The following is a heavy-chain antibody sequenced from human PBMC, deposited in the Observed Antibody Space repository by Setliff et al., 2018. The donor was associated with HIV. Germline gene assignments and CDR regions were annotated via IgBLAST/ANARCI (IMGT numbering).Heavy chain of an antibody. CDR1: GFTFGDYA. V-gene: IGHV3-49*04. Sequence: PGGSLRLSCTASGFTFGDYAMSWVRQAPGKGLEWVGFIRSKAYGGTTEYAASVKGRFTISRDDSKSIAYLQMNSLKTEDTAVYYCTRDRPYSSGWYRLDYWGQGTLGTVS. D-gene: IGHD6-19*01. J-gene: IGHJ4*02. CDR2: IRSKAYGGTT. CDR3: TRDRPYSSGWYRLDY.